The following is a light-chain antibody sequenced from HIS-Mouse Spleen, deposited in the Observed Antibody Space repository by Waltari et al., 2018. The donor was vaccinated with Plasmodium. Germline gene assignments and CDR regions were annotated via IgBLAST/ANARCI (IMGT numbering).Light chain of an antibody. CDR3: CSYAGSSTYV. V-gene: IGLV2-23*01. Sequence: QSALTQPASVSGSPGQSITISCTATSRAVWSYNMFSWYQQPPGKAPTLMIYDGSNRPSGVSNRFSGSKSGNTASLTISGLQAEDEADYYCCSYAGSSTYVFGTGTKVTVL. CDR1: SRAVWSYNM. J-gene: IGLJ1*01. CDR2: DGS.